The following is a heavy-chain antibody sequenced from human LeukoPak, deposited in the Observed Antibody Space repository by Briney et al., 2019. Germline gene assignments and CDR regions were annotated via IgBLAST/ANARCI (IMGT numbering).Heavy chain of an antibody. CDR3: ARAPAGYYFDY. Sequence: GGSLRLSCAASGFTFSSYAMHWVRQAPGKGLEWVAAISYDGSNKYYADSVKGRFTISRDNSKNTLYLQMNSLRAEDTAVYYCARAPAGYYFDYWGQGTLVTVSS. CDR1: GFTFSSYA. V-gene: IGHV3-30-3*01. J-gene: IGHJ4*02. CDR2: ISYDGSNK. D-gene: IGHD3-10*01.